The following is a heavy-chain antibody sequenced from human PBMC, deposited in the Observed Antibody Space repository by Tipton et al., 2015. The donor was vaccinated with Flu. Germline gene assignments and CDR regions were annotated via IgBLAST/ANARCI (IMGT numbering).Heavy chain of an antibody. CDR3: VRDQVGCSGGSCPYYFDY. D-gene: IGHD2-15*01. Sequence: QLVQSGGGVVQPGRSLRLSCAASGFTFSSYAMHWVRQAPGKGLEWVAGIWYDGSNKYYADSVKGRFTISRDNAENSLYLHMNSLRAEDTAVYYCVRDQVGCSGGSCPYYFDYWGQGTLVTVSS. J-gene: IGHJ4*02. V-gene: IGHV3-33*01. CDR2: IWYDGSNK. CDR1: GFTFSSYA.